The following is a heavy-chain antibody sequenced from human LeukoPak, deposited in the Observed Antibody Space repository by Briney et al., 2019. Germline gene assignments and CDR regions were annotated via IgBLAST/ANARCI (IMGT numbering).Heavy chain of an antibody. J-gene: IGHJ4*02. CDR1: GFEFSTYA. D-gene: IGHD3-10*01. V-gene: IGHV3-23*01. CDR2: ISGGGQNT. Sequence: GGSLRLSCEASGFEFSTYAMSWVRQAPAKGLEWVSVISGGGQNTYYADSVKGRFTTSRDNSQNTLFLHMNSLRAEDTAIYYCAKRMSTMIREVKDKFDYWGQGTLVTVSS. CDR3: AKRMSTMIREVKDKFDY.